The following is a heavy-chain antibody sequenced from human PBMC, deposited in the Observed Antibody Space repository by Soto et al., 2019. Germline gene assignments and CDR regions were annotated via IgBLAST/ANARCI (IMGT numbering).Heavy chain of an antibody. D-gene: IGHD5-12*01. CDR2: IYWNDDK. J-gene: IGHJ4*02. CDR1: GFSLSTSGYG. Sequence: GPTLLNPPQNLTLTCTCSGFSLSTSGYGLGWIRQPPRKALEWLAVIYWNDDKRYSPSLKSRVTITKDTSRNQVVLTMTSMDPVDTATYYCAHFGGYEQFDYWGQGSLVTLS. V-gene: IGHV2-5*01. CDR3: AHFGGYEQFDY.